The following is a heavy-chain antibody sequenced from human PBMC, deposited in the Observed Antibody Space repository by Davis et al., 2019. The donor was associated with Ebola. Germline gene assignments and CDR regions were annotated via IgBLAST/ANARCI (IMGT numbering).Heavy chain of an antibody. CDR1: GGSFSGYY. D-gene: IGHD6-19*01. J-gene: IGHJ5*02. Sequence: SETLSLTCAVYGGSFSGYYWGWVRQPQGKGRGWIGEINHSGSTNYNPSLKSRVTISVDTSKNQFSLKLSSVTAADTAVYYCASFILWQWRWFDPWGQGTLVTVSS. CDR3: ASFILWQWRWFDP. CDR2: INHSGST. V-gene: IGHV4-34*01.